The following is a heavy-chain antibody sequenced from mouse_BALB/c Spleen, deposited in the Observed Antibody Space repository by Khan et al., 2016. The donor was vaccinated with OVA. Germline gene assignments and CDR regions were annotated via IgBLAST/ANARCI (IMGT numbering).Heavy chain of an antibody. V-gene: IGHV1-4*01. CDR2: INPSNDYT. D-gene: IGHD3-2*01. Sequence: VQLQQSGAELARPGASVKMSCKTSGYTFTTYTLHWVKQRPGRSLEWIGYINPSNDYTNYNQKFKDKSTLTADKSSSTAYMQLSRLTSEDSAVYYCARSRQLGLRGGFTYWGQGTLVTVSA. CDR1: GYTFTTYT. CDR3: ARSRQLGLRGGFTY. J-gene: IGHJ3*01.